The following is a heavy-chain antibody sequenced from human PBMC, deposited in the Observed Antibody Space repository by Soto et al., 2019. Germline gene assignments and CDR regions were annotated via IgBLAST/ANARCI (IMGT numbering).Heavy chain of an antibody. V-gene: IGHV4-61*01. J-gene: IGHJ6*02. Sequence: PSETLSLTCTVSGGPVSSGSYYWSWIRQPPGKGLEWIGYIYYSGSTNYNPSLKSRVTISVDTSKNQFSLKLSSVTAADTAVYYCARSRLRGVMAYGMDVWGQGTTVTVSS. CDR2: IYYSGST. CDR1: GGPVSSGSYY. CDR3: ARSRLRGVMAYGMDV. D-gene: IGHD3-10*01.